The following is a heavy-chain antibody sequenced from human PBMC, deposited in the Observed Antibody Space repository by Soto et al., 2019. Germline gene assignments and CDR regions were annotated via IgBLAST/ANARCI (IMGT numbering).Heavy chain of an antibody. Sequence: ASVKVSCKASGYTFTSYDINWVRQATGQGLEWMGWMNPNSGNTGYAQEFQGRVTMTRNTSISTAYMELSSLRSEDTAVYYCARGVWFGELHYYYYGMDVWGQGTTVTVSS. D-gene: IGHD3-10*01. V-gene: IGHV1-8*01. CDR1: GYTFTSYD. CDR2: MNPNSGNT. J-gene: IGHJ6*02. CDR3: ARGVWFGELHYYYYGMDV.